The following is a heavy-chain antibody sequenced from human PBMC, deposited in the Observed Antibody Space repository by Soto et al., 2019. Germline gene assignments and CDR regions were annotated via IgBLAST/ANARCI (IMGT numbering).Heavy chain of an antibody. Sequence: SVKVSCKASGYTFTSYGISWVRQAPGQGLEWMGWISAYNGNTNYAQKLQGRVTMTTDTSTSTAYMELRSLRSDDTAVYYCARWEYQYSSSTPLGAFDIWGQGTMVTVSS. CDR1: GYTFTSYG. J-gene: IGHJ3*02. D-gene: IGHD6-6*01. CDR3: ARWEYQYSSSTPLGAFDI. V-gene: IGHV1-18*01. CDR2: ISAYNGNT.